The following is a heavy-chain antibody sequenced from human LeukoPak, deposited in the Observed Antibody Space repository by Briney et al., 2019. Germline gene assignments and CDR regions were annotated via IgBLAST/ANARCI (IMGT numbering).Heavy chain of an antibody. Sequence: ASETLSLTCTVSGGSISSYYWSWIRQPPGKGLEWIGYIYYSGSTNYNPSLKSRVTISVDTSKNQFSLKLSSVTAADTAVYYCARDGAAARRSYWFDPWGQGTLVTVSS. CDR2: IYYSGST. D-gene: IGHD6-6*01. CDR3: ARDGAAARRSYWFDP. CDR1: GGSISSYY. J-gene: IGHJ5*02. V-gene: IGHV4-59*01.